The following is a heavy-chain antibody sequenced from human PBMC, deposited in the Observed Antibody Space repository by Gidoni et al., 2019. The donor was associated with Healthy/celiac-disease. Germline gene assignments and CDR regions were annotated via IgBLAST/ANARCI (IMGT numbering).Heavy chain of an antibody. Sequence: QVQLVESGGGVVQPGRSLRLSCAASGFTFSSYGMHWVRQAPGKGMEWVAVISYDGSNKYYADSVKGRFTISRDNSKNTLYLQMNSLRAEDTAVYYCAKDDGYSSSSSPFDYWGQGTLVTVSS. J-gene: IGHJ4*02. V-gene: IGHV3-30*18. CDR2: ISYDGSNK. D-gene: IGHD6-6*01. CDR1: GFTFSSYG. CDR3: AKDDGYSSSSSPFDY.